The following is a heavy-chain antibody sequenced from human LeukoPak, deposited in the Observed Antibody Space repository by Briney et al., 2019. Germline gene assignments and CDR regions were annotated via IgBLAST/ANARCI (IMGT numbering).Heavy chain of an antibody. CDR1: GYTFTSHY. Sequence: GESLKISCKSSGYTFTSHYIAWVRQMPGKGLEWIGIIYPGDSDTRYSPSFQGQVTISADKSISIAYLQWSSLKASDTAMYYCARHMYSSSPAEVWGKGTTVTVSS. J-gene: IGHJ6*04. D-gene: IGHD6-6*01. CDR3: ARHMYSSSPAEV. V-gene: IGHV5-51*01. CDR2: IYPGDSDT.